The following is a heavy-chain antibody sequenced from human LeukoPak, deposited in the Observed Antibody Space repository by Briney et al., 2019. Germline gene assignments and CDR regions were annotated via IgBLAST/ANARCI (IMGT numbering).Heavy chain of an antibody. CDR2: IYTSGST. V-gene: IGHV4-4*07. J-gene: IGHJ5*02. CDR3: ARTYYDFWSGYYIRWFDP. CDR1: GGSISSYY. Sequence: SETLSLTCTVSGGSISSYYWSWLRQPAGKGLEWIGRIYTSGSTNYNPSLKSRVTMSVDTSKNQFSLKLSSVTAADTAVYYCARTYYDFWSGYYIRWFDPWGQGTLVTVSS. D-gene: IGHD3-3*01.